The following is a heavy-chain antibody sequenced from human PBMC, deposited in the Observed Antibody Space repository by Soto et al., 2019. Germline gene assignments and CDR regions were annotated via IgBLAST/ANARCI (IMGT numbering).Heavy chain of an antibody. V-gene: IGHV3-30-3*01. CDR1: GFTFSDYA. CDR3: ARGLPRMTNRSWFDP. D-gene: IGHD4-17*01. Sequence: QVQLVESGGGVVQPGRSLRLSCAASGFTFSDYAIHWVRQAPGKGLEWVAVVSYDGSNRYYADSVKGRFSISRENSKNTLYLQMNSLRAEDTDVYYCARGLPRMTNRSWFDPWGQGTLVTVSS. CDR2: VSYDGSNR. J-gene: IGHJ5*02.